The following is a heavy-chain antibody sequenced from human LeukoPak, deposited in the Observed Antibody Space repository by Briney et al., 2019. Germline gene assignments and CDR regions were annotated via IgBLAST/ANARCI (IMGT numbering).Heavy chain of an antibody. V-gene: IGHV4-59*11. CDR3: ARLPGSASYFFDF. CDR1: GGSISSHY. Sequence: SETLSLTCTVSGGSISSHYWSWIRQPPGKGLEWIGYIYYSGSTNYNPSLKSRVTISVDTSKNQFSLKLSSVTAADTAVYYCARLPGSASYFFDFWGQGTLVTVSS. CDR2: IYYSGST. J-gene: IGHJ4*02. D-gene: IGHD3-10*01.